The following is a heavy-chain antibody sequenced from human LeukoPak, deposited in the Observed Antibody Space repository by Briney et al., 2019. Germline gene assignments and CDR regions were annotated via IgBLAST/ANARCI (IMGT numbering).Heavy chain of an antibody. V-gene: IGHV4-34*01. D-gene: IGHD5-12*01. CDR3: ASGGGYSGYDPGDAFDI. CDR1: GGSFSGYY. J-gene: IGHJ3*02. CDR2: INHSGST. Sequence: PSETLSLTCAVYGGSFSGYYWSWIRQPPGKGLEWIGEINHSGSTNYNPPLKSRVTISVATSKNQFSLKLSSVTAADTAVYYCASGGGYSGYDPGDAFDIWGQGTMVTVSS.